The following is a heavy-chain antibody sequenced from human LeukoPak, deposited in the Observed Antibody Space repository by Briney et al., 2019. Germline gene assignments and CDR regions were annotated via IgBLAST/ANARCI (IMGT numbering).Heavy chain of an antibody. V-gene: IGHV3-21*01. J-gene: IGHJ6*02. CDR2: ISSSSSYI. CDR1: GFTFSSYA. D-gene: IGHD3-10*01. Sequence: GGSLRLSCAASGFTFSSYAMHWVRQAPGKGLEWVSSISSSSSYIYYADSVKGRFTISRDNAKNSLYLQMNSLRAEDTAVYYCARGLSYELYGMDVWGQGTTVTVSS. CDR3: ARGLSYELYGMDV.